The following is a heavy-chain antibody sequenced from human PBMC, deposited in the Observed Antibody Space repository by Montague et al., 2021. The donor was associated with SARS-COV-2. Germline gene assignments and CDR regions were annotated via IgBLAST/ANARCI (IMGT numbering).Heavy chain of an antibody. CDR3: ARQVVGATPRVMGFDP. V-gene: IGHV4-61*08. J-gene: IGHJ5*02. CDR2: IYYSGST. D-gene: IGHD1-26*01. CDR1: GGSVSSGGSY. Sequence: SETLSLTCTVSGGSVSSGGSYWSWIRQPPGKGLKWIGYIYYSGSTNYNPSLKSRVTISVDTSKNQFSLKLSSVTAADTAVYYCARQVVGATPRVMGFDPRGQGTLVTVSS.